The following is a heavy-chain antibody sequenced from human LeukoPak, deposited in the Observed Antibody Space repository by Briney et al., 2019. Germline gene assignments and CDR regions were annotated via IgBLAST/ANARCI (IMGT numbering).Heavy chain of an antibody. D-gene: IGHD6-13*01. CDR2: IYSGGST. J-gene: IGHJ5*02. CDR3: AREHSRENWFDP. V-gene: IGHV3-66*01. Sequence: GGSLRLSCAASGFTVSSNYMSWVRQAPGKGLEWVSVIYSGGSTYYADSVKGRFTISRDNSKNTLYLQMNSLRAEDRAVYYCAREHSRENWFDPWGQGTLVIVSS. CDR1: GFTVSSNY.